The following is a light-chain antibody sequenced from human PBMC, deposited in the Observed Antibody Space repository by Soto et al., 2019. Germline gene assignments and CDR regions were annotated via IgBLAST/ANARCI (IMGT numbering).Light chain of an antibody. CDR3: QQRSGGPPQYT. J-gene: IGKJ2*01. V-gene: IGKV3-11*01. Sequence: IVLTQSPATLSLSPGDTATLSCRASQSVSSYLAWYQQKPGQAPKLLISGASNRATGIPARFGGSGSGTDFTLTIRSLEPEDFAIYYCQQRSGGPPQYTFGQGTKLEI. CDR2: GAS. CDR1: QSVSSY.